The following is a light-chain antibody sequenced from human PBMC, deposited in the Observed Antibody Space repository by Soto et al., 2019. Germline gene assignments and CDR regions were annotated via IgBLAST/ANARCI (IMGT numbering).Light chain of an antibody. CDR1: SSNIGAGYG. J-gene: IGLJ2*01. CDR2: ANT. Sequence: QSVLTQPPSVSGAPGQRVTISCTGSSSNIGAGYGVHWYQQLPGTAPKLLIYANTNRPSGVPDRFSASKSGTSASLAITGLHAEDEADYYCRSYDTSLSGSVIFGGGTKLTVL. CDR3: RSYDTSLSGSVI. V-gene: IGLV1-40*01.